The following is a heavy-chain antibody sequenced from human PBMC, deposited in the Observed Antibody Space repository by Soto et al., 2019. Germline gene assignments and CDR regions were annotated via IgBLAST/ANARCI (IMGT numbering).Heavy chain of an antibody. CDR3: AKDVTGRPTKEIDYYYGMDV. V-gene: IGHV3-23*01. Sequence: GGSLRLSCAASGFTFSSYAMSWVRQAPGKGLEWVSAISGSGDSTHYAGFVKGRFTISRDNSKNTLYLQMNSLRAEDTAVYYCAKDVTGRPTKEIDYYYGMDVWGQGTMVTVSS. CDR2: ISGSGDST. CDR1: GFTFSSYA. J-gene: IGHJ6*02. D-gene: IGHD1-20*01.